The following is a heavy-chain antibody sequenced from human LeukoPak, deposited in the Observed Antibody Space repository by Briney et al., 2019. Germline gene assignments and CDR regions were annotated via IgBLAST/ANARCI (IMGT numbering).Heavy chain of an antibody. J-gene: IGHJ4*02. CDR3: AREPTSMGSDY. D-gene: IGHD5-18*01. CDR2: ISDSSTYI. V-gene: IGHV3-21*01. Sequence: GGSLRLSCAVSGFTFSRYAMSWVRQAPGKGLEWVSSISDSSTYIYYTDSVKGRFTISRDNAKNSLYLQMNSLRADDAAVYYCAREPTSMGSDYWGQGTLVTVSS. CDR1: GFTFSRYA.